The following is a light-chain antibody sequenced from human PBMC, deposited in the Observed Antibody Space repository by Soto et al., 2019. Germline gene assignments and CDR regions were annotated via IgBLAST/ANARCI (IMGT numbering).Light chain of an antibody. V-gene: IGKV1-5*03. CDR1: QSISSW. J-gene: IGKJ1*01. CDR2: KAS. CDR3: QQYKT. Sequence: DIQMTQSPSTLSASVGDRVTITCRASQSISSWLAWYQQKPGKAPKLLIYKASSLESGVPSRFRGSGSGTEFTLTISSLQPDDFATYYCQQYKTFGQGTKVEIK.